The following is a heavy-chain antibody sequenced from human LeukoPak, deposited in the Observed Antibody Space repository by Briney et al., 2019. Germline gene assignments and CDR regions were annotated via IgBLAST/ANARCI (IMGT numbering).Heavy chain of an antibody. CDR3: ARMGMDAAMITNFFDY. J-gene: IGHJ4*02. CDR2: IHPSGGST. V-gene: IGHV1-46*01. D-gene: IGHD5-18*01. CDR1: GYTFTDYY. Sequence: ASVKVSCKASGYTFTDYYMHWVRQAPGQGLEWMGAIHPSGGSTSYAQKFQGRVTMTKDTSMSTAYMELSSLRSEDTAIYYCARMGMDAAMITNFFDYWGQGTLITVSS.